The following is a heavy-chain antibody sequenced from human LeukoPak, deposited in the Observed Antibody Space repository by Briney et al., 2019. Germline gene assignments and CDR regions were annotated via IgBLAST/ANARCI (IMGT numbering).Heavy chain of an antibody. J-gene: IGHJ4*02. CDR3: ARLSRATPDY. CDR1: GFTFSNYE. CDR2: ISSTGRTM. Sequence: GGSLRLSCADSGFTFSNYEMVWVRQAPGKGLEWVSYISSTGRTMYYADSVKGRFTISRDNAKKSLYPQMNSLRAEDTAVYYCARLSRATPDYWGQGTLVTVSS. V-gene: IGHV3-48*03.